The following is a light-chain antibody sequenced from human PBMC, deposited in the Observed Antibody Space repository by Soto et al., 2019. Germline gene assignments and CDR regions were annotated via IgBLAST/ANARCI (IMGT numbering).Light chain of an antibody. Sequence: EILLTHSPATLSVSPGGRATLSCRASQSISDTLAWYQQKPGQAPRLLIHGASTRAPGFPARFSGSGSGTDFTLTISSLQSEDFAVYYCQQYDNWPWTFGQGTKVDIK. CDR1: QSISDT. J-gene: IGKJ1*01. CDR3: QQYDNWPWT. CDR2: GAS. V-gene: IGKV3-15*01.